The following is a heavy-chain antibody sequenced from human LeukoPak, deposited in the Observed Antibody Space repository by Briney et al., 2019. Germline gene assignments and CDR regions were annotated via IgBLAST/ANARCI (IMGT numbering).Heavy chain of an antibody. Sequence: GGSLRLSCRTSGFTFGDYALSWFRQAPGKGRGWVGFIRSKVYGGTTEYAASVKGRVIISRDDSESIAYLQMNSLKIEDTAMYYCSRVSTSGSYGRFDALHIWSQGTMVTVSS. D-gene: IGHD6-19*01. CDR3: SRVSTSGSYGRFDALHI. CDR1: GFTFGDYA. V-gene: IGHV3-49*03. J-gene: IGHJ3*02. CDR2: IRSKVYGGTT.